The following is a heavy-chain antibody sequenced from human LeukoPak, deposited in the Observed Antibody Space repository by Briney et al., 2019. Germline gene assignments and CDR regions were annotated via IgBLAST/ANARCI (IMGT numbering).Heavy chain of an antibody. V-gene: IGHV3-30*03. D-gene: IGHD3-10*01. J-gene: IGHJ3*02. CDR2: ISYDGSNK. CDR3: ARELWFGEAFDI. Sequence: GRSLRLSCAASGFTFSSYGMHWVRQAPGKGLEWVAVISYDGSNKYYADSVKGRFTISRDNAKNTLYLQMNSLRAEDTAVYYCARELWFGEAFDIWGQGTMVTVSS. CDR1: GFTFSSYG.